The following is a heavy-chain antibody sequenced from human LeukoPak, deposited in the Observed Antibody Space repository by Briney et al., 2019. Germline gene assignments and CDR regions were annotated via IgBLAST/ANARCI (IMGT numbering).Heavy chain of an antibody. V-gene: IGHV3-30*02. D-gene: IGHD3-22*01. CDR3: AKSMGLRITMKSPGY. J-gene: IGHJ4*02. CDR2: IRYDGSNK. Sequence: GGSLRLSCAASGFTFSSSAMHWVRQTPGKGLEWVAFIRYDGSNKYYADSVKGRFTISRDNSKNTLYLQMNSLRAEDTAVYYCAKSMGLRITMKSPGYWGQGALVSVSS. CDR1: GFTFSSSA.